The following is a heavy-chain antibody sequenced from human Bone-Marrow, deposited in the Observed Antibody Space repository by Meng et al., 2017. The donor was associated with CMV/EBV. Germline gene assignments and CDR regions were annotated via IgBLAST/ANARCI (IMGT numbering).Heavy chain of an antibody. V-gene: IGHV1-46*01. CDR2: INPSGGST. Sequence: ASVKVSCKASGYTFTSYYMHWVRQAPGQGLEWMGIINPSGGSTSYAQKFQGRVTMTRDTSTSTVYMELSSLRSEDTAVYYCARAVGVGVAATQRWLGYWGQGTLVTVSS. D-gene: IGHD2-15*01. CDR3: ARAVGVGVAATQRWLGY. CDR1: GYTFTSYY. J-gene: IGHJ4*02.